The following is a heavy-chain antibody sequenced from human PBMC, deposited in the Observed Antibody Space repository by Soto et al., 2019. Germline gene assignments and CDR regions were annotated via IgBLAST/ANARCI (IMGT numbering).Heavy chain of an antibody. Sequence: SETLSLTCTVSGGSISSYYWSWIRQPPGKGLEWIGYIYYSGSTNYNPSLKSRVTISVDTSKNQFSLKLSSVTAADTAVYYCARGWRYDYWGQGTLVTVSS. V-gene: IGHV4-59*01. CDR1: GGSISSYY. D-gene: IGHD2-15*01. CDR2: IYYSGST. CDR3: ARGWRYDY. J-gene: IGHJ4*02.